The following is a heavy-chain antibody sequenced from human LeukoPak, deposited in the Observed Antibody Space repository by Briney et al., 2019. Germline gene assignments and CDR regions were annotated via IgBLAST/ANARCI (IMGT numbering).Heavy chain of an antibody. CDR2: VNPNSGNT. Sequence: ASVKVSCKTSGYTFTSYDLNWVRQATGQGLEWMGWVNPNSGNTGYAQKFQGKVTMTMDPSISTAYMELSSLRSEDTAVYYCARDNSMHERGWWFDPWGQGTLVTVSS. J-gene: IGHJ5*02. CDR1: GYTFTSYD. D-gene: IGHD1-20*01. V-gene: IGHV1-8*01. CDR3: ARDNSMHERGWWFDP.